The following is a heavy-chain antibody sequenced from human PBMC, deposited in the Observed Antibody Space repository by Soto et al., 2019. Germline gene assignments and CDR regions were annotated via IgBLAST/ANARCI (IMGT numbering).Heavy chain of an antibody. Sequence: TLSLTYTVSGGSISSDGFYWSWFRQLPGKGLEWIGDIYYSGTTYHNPSLRSRLTISGDASKNQFSLKLSSVTAADTALYYCARGRGYSYGPYYFDYWGQGILVIVSS. CDR2: IYYSGTT. CDR3: ARGRGYSYGPYYFDY. D-gene: IGHD5-18*01. CDR1: GGSISSDGFY. J-gene: IGHJ4*02. V-gene: IGHV4-31*03.